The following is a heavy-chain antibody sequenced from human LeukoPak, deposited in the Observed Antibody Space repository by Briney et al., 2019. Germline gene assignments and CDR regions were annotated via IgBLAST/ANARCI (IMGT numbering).Heavy chain of an antibody. Sequence: KSSETLSLTCTVSGGSISSYYWSWIRQPPGKGLEWIGYIYHSETTSYNPSLKSRVTISVDTSKNQFSLKLRSVTAADTAVYYCARGGLLWFVSWFDPWGQGTLVTVSS. CDR2: IYHSETT. V-gene: IGHV4-59*01. D-gene: IGHD3-10*01. J-gene: IGHJ5*02. CDR1: GGSISSYY. CDR3: ARGGLLWFVSWFDP.